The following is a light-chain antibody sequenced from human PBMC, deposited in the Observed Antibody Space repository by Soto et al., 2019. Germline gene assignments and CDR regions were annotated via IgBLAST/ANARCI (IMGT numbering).Light chain of an antibody. J-gene: IGLJ2*01. CDR3: QSYDSSLSVHVV. CDR1: SFNIGTGYD. CDR2: GNT. Sequence: QSVLTQPPSVSGAPGQRVTISCTGSSFNIGTGYDVHWYQQLPGTAPKLLIFGNTNRPSGVPDRFSGSKSGASAFLAITGLQAEDEADYYCQSYDSSLSVHVVFGGGTKLTVL. V-gene: IGLV1-40*01.